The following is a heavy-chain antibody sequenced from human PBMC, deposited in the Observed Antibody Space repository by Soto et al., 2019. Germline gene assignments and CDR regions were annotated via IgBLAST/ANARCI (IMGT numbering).Heavy chain of an antibody. CDR1: GFLFSSHG. D-gene: IGHD4-17*01. J-gene: IGHJ4*02. V-gene: IGHV1-18*03. CDR2: IGGYNGNT. CDR3: SSWAGHARDFGGPFDF. Sequence: QVQLVQSGAAVKKPGASVKVSCKASGFLFSSHGVNWVRRAPGQGLEWMGWIGGYNGNTNYAQNLQGRVTMTTDTSKNTAYMELRSLRSDDMAMDYCSSWAGHARDFGGPFDFWGQGTLVTVSS.